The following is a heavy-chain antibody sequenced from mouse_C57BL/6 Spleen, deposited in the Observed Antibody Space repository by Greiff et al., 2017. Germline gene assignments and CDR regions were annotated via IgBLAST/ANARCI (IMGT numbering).Heavy chain of an antibody. J-gene: IGHJ4*01. D-gene: IGHD4-1*01. V-gene: IGHV1-50*01. CDR1: GYTFTSYW. CDR3: ARSRGSNWDVAMDY. Sequence: QVQLKQPGAELVKPGASVKLSCKASGYTFTSYWMQWVKQRPGQGLEWIGEIDPSDSYTNYNQKFKGKATLTVDTSSSTAYMQLSSLTSEDSAVYYCARSRGSNWDVAMDYWGQGTSVTVSS. CDR2: IDPSDSYT.